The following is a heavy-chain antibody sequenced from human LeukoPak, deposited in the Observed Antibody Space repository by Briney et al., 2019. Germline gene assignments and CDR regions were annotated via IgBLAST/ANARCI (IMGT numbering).Heavy chain of an antibody. J-gene: IGHJ4*02. D-gene: IGHD1-1*01. V-gene: IGHV1-69*04. CDR2: IIPILGIA. CDR1: GGTFSSYA. CDR3: ALLTVNDPFDY. Sequence: SVKVSCKASGGTFSSYAISWVRQAPGQGLEWMGRIIPILGIANYAQEFQGRVTITADKSTSTAYMELSSLRSEDTAVYYCALLTVNDPFDYWGQGTLVTVSS.